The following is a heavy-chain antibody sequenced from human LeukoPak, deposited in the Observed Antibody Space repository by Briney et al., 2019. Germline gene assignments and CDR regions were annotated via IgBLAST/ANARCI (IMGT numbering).Heavy chain of an antibody. J-gene: IGHJ4*02. Sequence: GGSLRLSCAASGFSFSNYNMNWVRQAPGKGLEWVSSISSGSSYIYYADSVKGRFTISRHNAKNSLYLQMNSLSAEDTAVYYCARIATREGPLDYWSQGTLVTVSS. CDR1: GFSFSNYN. CDR3: ARIATREGPLDY. CDR2: ISSGSSYI. V-gene: IGHV3-21*01.